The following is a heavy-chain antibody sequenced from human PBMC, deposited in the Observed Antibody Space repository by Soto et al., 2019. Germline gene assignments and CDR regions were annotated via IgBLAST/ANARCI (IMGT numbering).Heavy chain of an antibody. Sequence: EVQLVESGGGLVKPGGSLRLSCAASGFTFSSYSMHWVRQAPGKGLEWVSSISSSSSYIYYADSVKGRFTISRDNAKNSLYLQTNSLRGEETAVYYCARAGYNWNYKGDYWGQGTLVTVSS. CDR2: ISSSSSYI. J-gene: IGHJ4*02. CDR3: ARAGYNWNYKGDY. V-gene: IGHV3-21*01. CDR1: GFTFSSYS. D-gene: IGHD1-7*01.